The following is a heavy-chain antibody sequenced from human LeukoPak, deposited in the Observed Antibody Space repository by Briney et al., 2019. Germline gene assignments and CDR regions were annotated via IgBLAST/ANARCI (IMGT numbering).Heavy chain of an antibody. CDR2: INPTGGST. D-gene: IGHD6-13*01. CDR1: GYTFTSYY. Sequence: ASVKVSCKASGYTFTSYYMHWVRQAPGQGLEWMGLINPTGGSTGYAQKFQGRVTMTRDMSTSTDYMELSSLRSEDTAIYYCARGLSSSRSRYDYWGQGTLVTVSS. CDR3: ARGLSSSRSRYDY. V-gene: IGHV1-46*01. J-gene: IGHJ4*02.